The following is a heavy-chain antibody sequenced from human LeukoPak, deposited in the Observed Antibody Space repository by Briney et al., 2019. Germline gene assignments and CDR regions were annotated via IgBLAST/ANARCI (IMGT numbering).Heavy chain of an antibody. CDR1: GYSFTNYW. Sequence: GESLKISCKASGYSFTNYWIGWVRQMPGKGLEWMGSIYPGDSDIRYSPSFQGQVTISADKSISTAYLQWSSLKASDTAMYYCAVKPGYTGSWGTFDNWGQGTLVSVSS. J-gene: IGHJ4*02. CDR3: AVKPGYTGSWGTFDN. CDR2: IYPGDSDI. V-gene: IGHV5-51*01. D-gene: IGHD1-26*01.